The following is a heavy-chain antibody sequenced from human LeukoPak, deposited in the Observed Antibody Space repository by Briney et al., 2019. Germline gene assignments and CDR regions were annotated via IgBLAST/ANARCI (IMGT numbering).Heavy chain of an antibody. D-gene: IGHD3-22*01. J-gene: IGHJ4*02. CDR1: GGSFSGYY. Sequence: PSETLSLTCAVYGGSFSGYYWSWIRQPPGKGLEWIGEINHSGSTNYNPSLKSRVTISVDTSKNQFSLKLSSVTAADTAVYYCARLPYYYDSSGYYYFSLDYWGQGTLVTVSS. CDR3: ARLPYYYDSSGYYYFSLDY. V-gene: IGHV4-34*01. CDR2: INHSGST.